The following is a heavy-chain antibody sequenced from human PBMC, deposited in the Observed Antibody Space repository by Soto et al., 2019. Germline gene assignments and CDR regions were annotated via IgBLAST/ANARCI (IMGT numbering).Heavy chain of an antibody. Sequence: SETLSLTCTVSGGSISSSSYYWGWIRQPPGKGLEWIGSIYYSGSTYYNPSLKGRVTISVDTSMNQFTLKLSLVTAADTAVYYCARHLLFSAIVVVPYYFDYWGQGTLVTVSS. CDR3: ARHLLFSAIVVVPYYFDY. J-gene: IGHJ4*02. CDR1: GGSISSSSYY. V-gene: IGHV4-39*01. D-gene: IGHD3-22*01. CDR2: IYYSGST.